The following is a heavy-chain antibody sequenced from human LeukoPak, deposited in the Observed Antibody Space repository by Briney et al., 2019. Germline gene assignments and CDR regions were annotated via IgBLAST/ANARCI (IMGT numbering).Heavy chain of an antibody. CDR1: GYTFKDYY. CDR2: LNPNSAGI. D-gene: IGHD4-17*01. J-gene: IGHJ4*02. Sequence: GASVKVSCKTSGYTFKDYYIHWVRQAPGQGLEWMGWLNPNSAGINYAQNFQGRVTMTRDTSISTAYMELSRLRSDDTAVYYCRTDRYGDYGDYIDYWGQGTLVTVSS. CDR3: RTDRYGDYGDYIDY. V-gene: IGHV1-2*02.